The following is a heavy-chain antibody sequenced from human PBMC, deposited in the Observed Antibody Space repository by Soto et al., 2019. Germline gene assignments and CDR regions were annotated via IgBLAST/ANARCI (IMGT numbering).Heavy chain of an antibody. CDR1: GYTFTSYG. J-gene: IGHJ4*02. D-gene: IGHD2-2*01. Sequence: QVQLVQSGAEVKKPGASVKVSCKASGYTFTSYGISWVRQAPGQGLEWMGWISAYNGNTNYAQKLQGRVTMTTDTSTSTAYMELRSLRSDDTAVYYCARDAGYCSTSCYGIAQDSYFDYWGQGTLVTVSS. CDR2: ISAYNGNT. CDR3: ARDAGYCSTSCYGIAQDSYFDY. V-gene: IGHV1-18*01.